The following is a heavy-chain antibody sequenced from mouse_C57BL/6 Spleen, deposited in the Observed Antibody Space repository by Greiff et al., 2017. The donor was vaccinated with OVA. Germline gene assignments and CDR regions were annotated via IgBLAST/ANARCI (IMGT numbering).Heavy chain of an antibody. V-gene: IGHV2-4*01. CDR2: IWSGGST. D-gene: IGHD2-4*01. CDR3: AITYDYDEFAY. Sequence: QVHVKQSGPGLVQPSQSLSITCTVSGFSLTSYGVHWVRQPPGKGLEWLGVIWSGGSTDYNAAFISRLSISKDNSKSQVFFKMNSLQADDTAIYYCAITYDYDEFAYWGQGTLVTVSA. CDR1: GFSLTSYG. J-gene: IGHJ3*01.